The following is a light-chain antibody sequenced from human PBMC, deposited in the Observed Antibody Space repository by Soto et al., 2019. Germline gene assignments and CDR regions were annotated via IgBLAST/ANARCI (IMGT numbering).Light chain of an antibody. CDR3: SSYTSSTTPV. CDR1: SSDVGGYAY. CDR2: EVS. V-gene: IGLV2-14*01. Sequence: QSVLTQPASASGSPGQTITISCTGTSSDVGGYAYVSWFQQYPGKVPKLVISEVSNRPSGVSHRFSGSRSGNTASLTISGLQAEDEADYHCSSYTSSTTPVFGGGTKLTVL. J-gene: IGLJ2*01.